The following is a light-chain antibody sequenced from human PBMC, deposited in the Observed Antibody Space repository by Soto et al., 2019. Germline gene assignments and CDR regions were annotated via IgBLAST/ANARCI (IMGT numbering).Light chain of an antibody. CDR1: QSVLHSSNNKDY. J-gene: IGKJ3*01. Sequence: DIVMTQSPDSLAVSLGERATIYCKSSQSVLHSSNNKDYLAWYQQKPGQSPKLLIYWASTRESGVPDRFCGSGSATEFTLTISSLQAEDVAVYYCQQYYSTPFTFGPGTKVDIK. CDR2: WAS. CDR3: QQYYSTPFT. V-gene: IGKV4-1*01.